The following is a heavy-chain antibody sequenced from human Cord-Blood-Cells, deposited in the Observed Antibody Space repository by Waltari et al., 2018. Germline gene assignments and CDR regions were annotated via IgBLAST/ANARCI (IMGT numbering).Heavy chain of an antibody. CDR2: IMPSVCRA. V-gene: IGHV1-69*12. J-gene: IGHJ5*02. Sequence: QVQLVQSGAEVKKPGSSVKVSCKASGGTFSSYAISWVRQAPGQGLEWMGGIMPSVCRANDAQKLQGRVTVTADESTSTAYMELSSLRSEDTAVYYCARSVSSGWYWFDPWGQGTLVTVSS. CDR3: ARSVSSGWYWFDP. CDR1: GGTFSSYA. D-gene: IGHD6-19*01.